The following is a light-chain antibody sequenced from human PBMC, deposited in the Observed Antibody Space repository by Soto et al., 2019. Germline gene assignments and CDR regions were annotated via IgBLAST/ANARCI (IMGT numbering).Light chain of an antibody. CDR1: SSNIGATYD. Sequence: QSALTQSPSVSGAPGQRVTISCTGSSSNIGATYDVQWYQQLPGTAPKLLIYGNSNRPSGVPDRFSGSKSGTSASLAITGLQADDEADYYCQSYDSSLSAHYVFGTGTKVTVL. CDR2: GNS. CDR3: QSYDSSLSAHYV. J-gene: IGLJ1*01. V-gene: IGLV1-40*01.